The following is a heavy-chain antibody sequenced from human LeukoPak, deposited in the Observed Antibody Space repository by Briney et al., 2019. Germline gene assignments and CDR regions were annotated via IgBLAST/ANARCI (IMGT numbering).Heavy chain of an antibody. V-gene: IGHV4-61*05. CDR3: ARGEYSGFYYYMDV. D-gene: IGHD6-6*01. CDR2: IYYSGSA. Sequence: SETLSLTCTVSGGSISSSSYYWGWIRQPPGKGLEWIGYIYYSGSANYNPALKSRVTISVDTSKNQFSLKLRSVTAADTAVYSCARGEYSGFYYYMDVWGKGTTVTVSS. CDR1: GGSISSSSYY. J-gene: IGHJ6*03.